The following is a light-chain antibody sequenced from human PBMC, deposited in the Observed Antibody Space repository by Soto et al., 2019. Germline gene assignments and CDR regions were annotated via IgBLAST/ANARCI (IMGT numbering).Light chain of an antibody. V-gene: IGKV1-5*01. CDR1: QSISSW. Sequence: DIQMTQSPSTLSASVGDRVTITCRASQSISSWLAWYQQKPGKAPKLLIYDASSLESGVPSRSSGSGSGTEFTLTISSLQPDDFATYYCQQYKSYCTFGQGTKVDIK. CDR3: QQYKSYCT. J-gene: IGKJ1*01. CDR2: DAS.